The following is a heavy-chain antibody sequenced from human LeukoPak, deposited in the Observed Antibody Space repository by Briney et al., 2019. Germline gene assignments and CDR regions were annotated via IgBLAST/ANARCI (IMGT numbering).Heavy chain of an antibody. CDR2: IYSGGST. D-gene: IGHD2-2*01. CDR1: GFTVSSNY. CDR3: ASLAGLPGSHQLI. J-gene: IGHJ4*02. Sequence: TGGSLRLSCAASGFTVSSNYMSWVRQAPGKGLEWVSVIYSGGSTYYADSVKGRFTISRDNSKNTLYLQMDSLRAEDTAVYYCASLAGLPGSHQLIWGQGTLVTVSS. V-gene: IGHV3-66*01.